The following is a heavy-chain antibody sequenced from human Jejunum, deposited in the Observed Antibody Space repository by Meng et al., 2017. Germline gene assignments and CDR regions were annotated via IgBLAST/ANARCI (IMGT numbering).Heavy chain of an antibody. V-gene: IGHV4-59*11. CDR2: IHYSGST. D-gene: IGHD2-15*01. CDR3: ARFVGGGSSEIFDY. J-gene: IGHJ4*02. CDR1: GGSISSHY. Sequence: GSLRLSCTVSGGSISSHYWSWIRQSPGKGLEYIGLIHYSGSTNYNPSLKSRVTLSVDTSKNQFSLKLDSVTAADTAVYYCARFVGGGSSEIFDYWGQGKLV.